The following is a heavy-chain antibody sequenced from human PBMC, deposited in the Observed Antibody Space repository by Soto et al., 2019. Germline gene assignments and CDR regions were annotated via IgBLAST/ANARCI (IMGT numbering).Heavy chain of an antibody. V-gene: IGHV3-48*03. CDR3: ASERLCGADCYFFDN. J-gene: IGHJ4*02. Sequence: GGTLRLSCAASGFTLRNYEMNWVRQAPGKGLEWISKISGSNNNIYYADSVRGRFTISRDNAKNSLYLQMNSLRAEDTAIYYCASERLCGADCYFFDNWGQGTQVTV. CDR2: ISGSNNNI. D-gene: IGHD2-21*02. CDR1: GFTLRNYE.